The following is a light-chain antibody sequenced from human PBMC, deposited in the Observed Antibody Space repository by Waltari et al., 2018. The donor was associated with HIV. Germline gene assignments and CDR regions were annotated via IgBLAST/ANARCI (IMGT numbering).Light chain of an antibody. CDR3: SSYAGSNNFGV. Sequence: QSALTQPPSASGSPGQSVTISCTGTSRDVGGYNYVSWYQQHPGKAPKLMSYEVSKRPSGVPDRFSGSKSGNTASLTVSGLQAEDEADYYCSSYAGSNNFGVFGGGTKLTVL. CDR1: SRDVGGYNY. J-gene: IGLJ2*01. CDR2: EVS. V-gene: IGLV2-8*01.